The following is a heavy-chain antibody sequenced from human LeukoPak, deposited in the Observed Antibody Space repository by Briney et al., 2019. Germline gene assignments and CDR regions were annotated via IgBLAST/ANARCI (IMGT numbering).Heavy chain of an antibody. V-gene: IGHV3-23*01. Sequence: GGSLRLSCAASGFTFSNYAMSWVRQAPGKGLEWVSGISGSGGSTYYADSVKGRFTISRDNSKNTLYLQMNSLGAEDTALYFCAKDPGNYWYFDLWGRGTLVTVSS. CDR2: ISGSGGST. D-gene: IGHD1-1*01. J-gene: IGHJ2*01. CDR3: AKDPGNYWYFDL. CDR1: GFTFSNYA.